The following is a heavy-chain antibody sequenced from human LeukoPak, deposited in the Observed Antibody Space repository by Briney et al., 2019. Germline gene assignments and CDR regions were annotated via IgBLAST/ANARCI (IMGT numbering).Heavy chain of an antibody. CDR1: GGSISSSSYY. D-gene: IGHD6-13*01. Sequence: PSETLSLTCTVSGGSISSSSYYWGWIRQPPGKGLEWIGSIYYSGSTYYNPSLKSRVTISVDTSKNQFSLKLSSVTAADTAVYYCARDSYSSTWSPSYYFDYWGQGTLVTVSS. J-gene: IGHJ4*02. CDR2: IYYSGST. V-gene: IGHV4-39*07. CDR3: ARDSYSSTWSPSYYFDY.